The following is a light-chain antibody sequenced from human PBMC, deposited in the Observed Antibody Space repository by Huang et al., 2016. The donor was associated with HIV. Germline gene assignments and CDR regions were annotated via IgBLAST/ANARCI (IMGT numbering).Light chain of an antibody. J-gene: IGKJ2*01. CDR1: TTVNSNY. Sequence: DIVLTQSPGTLSLSLGERATLSCRDSTTVNSNYLAWYQQKPRQAARLLIYGASNMATGIPDKFSGSGAGTEFTLTNSRLEPEDFAVYYCQHYGTSRTFGQGTKLEIK. CDR2: GAS. V-gene: IGKV3-20*01. CDR3: QHYGTSRT.